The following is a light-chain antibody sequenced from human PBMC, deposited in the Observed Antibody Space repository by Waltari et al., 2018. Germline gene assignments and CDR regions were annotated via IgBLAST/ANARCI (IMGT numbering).Light chain of an antibody. J-gene: IGKJ3*01. V-gene: IGKV1-17*01. CDR3: QQGYSYAFP. CDR1: RGIDNN. Sequence: IQMTLSPSSLSASVGDTVTINCQASRGIDNNLSWYQQKPGKAPKLLIYRASSLQGGIPSRFSGRGCGTKFTLTISSVQPEDCATYYCQQGYSYAFPFGPGTKRANK. CDR2: RAS.